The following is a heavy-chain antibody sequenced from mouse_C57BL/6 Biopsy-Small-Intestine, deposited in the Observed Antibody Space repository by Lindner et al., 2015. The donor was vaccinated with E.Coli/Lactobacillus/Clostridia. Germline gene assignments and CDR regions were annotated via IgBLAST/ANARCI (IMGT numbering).Heavy chain of an antibody. V-gene: IGHV1-42*01. CDR3: ARQEGPWFAY. CDR2: INPSTGGT. Sequence: VQLQESGPELVKPGASVKISCKASGYSFTGYYMNWVKQSPEKSLEWIGEINPSTGGTTYNQKFEAKATLTVDKSSSTAYMQLKSLTSEDSAVYYCARQEGPWFAYWGQGTLVTVSA. D-gene: IGHD3-3*01. CDR1: GYSFTGYY. J-gene: IGHJ3*01.